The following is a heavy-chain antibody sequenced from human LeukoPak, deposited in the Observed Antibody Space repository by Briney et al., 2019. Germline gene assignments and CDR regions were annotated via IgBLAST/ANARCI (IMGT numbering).Heavy chain of an antibody. CDR2: ISAYKRTT. Sequence: GASVKVSCKPSGYTFSDFDITWVRQAPGQGLEWMGWISAYKRTTNYAQKFQDRITMTADTSTSTAYLELKSLRSDDAAIYYCARESRLLWFGELPSDYWGQGTLVTVSS. CDR3: ARESRLLWFGELPSDY. CDR1: GYTFSDFD. J-gene: IGHJ4*02. V-gene: IGHV1-18*01. D-gene: IGHD3-10*01.